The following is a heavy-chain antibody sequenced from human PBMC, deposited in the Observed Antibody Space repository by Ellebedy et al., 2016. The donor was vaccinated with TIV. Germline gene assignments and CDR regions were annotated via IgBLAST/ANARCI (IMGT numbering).Heavy chain of an antibody. V-gene: IGHV4-39*01. CDR2: VSYIGGT. CDR3: ASHSILLAASLDY. J-gene: IGHJ4*02. CDR1: GASTITGSDY. Sequence: MPSETLSPTCSVSGASTITGSDYWGWIRQPPGKGLEWIGTVSYIGGTYYNPSRKSRLTMSVDTSKNQFSLKLNSVTAADTAVYYCASHSILLAASLDYWGQGIMVTVSS. D-gene: IGHD6-25*01.